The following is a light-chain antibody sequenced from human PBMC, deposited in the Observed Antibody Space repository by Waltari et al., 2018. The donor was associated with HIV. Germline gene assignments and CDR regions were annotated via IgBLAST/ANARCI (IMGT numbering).Light chain of an antibody. CDR3: QQSHSIPRT. J-gene: IGKJ1*01. CDR1: QTISNH. Sequence: QMAQSPSPLSASIGDRVTITCRASQTISNHLNWYQQKPGHAPKFLIYHASNLQNGVPPRFSGSGAGTDFTLTITSLQPEDFATYYCQQSHSIPRTFGQGTTVEI. CDR2: HAS. V-gene: IGKV1-39*01.